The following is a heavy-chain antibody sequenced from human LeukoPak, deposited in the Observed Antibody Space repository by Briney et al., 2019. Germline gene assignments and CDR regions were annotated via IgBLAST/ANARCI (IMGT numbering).Heavy chain of an antibody. D-gene: IGHD6-25*01. CDR1: GYTFTGYY. V-gene: IGHV1-2*02. Sequence: GASVKVSCKASGYTFTGYYMNWVRQAPGQGLEWMGWINPNSGGTNYAQKFQGRVTMTRDTSITTAYMEMTSLRFDDTAVYYCVRALPSAGWGQGTLVTVSS. CDR3: VRALPSAG. J-gene: IGHJ4*02. CDR2: INPNSGGT.